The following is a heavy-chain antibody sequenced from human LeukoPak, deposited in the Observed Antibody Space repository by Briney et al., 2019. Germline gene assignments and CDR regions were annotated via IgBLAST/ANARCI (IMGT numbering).Heavy chain of an antibody. CDR3: ASISGYYPIDY. CDR1: GFAVSSSNY. CDR2: IYNPGST. D-gene: IGHD3-22*01. J-gene: IGHJ4*02. Sequence: GGSLRLSCAASGFAVSSSNYMIWVRQAPGKGLEWVSVIYNPGSTFYADPVKGRFTISRDNAKNSLYLQMNSLRDEDTAVYYCASISGYYPIDYWGQGTLVTVSS. V-gene: IGHV3-53*01.